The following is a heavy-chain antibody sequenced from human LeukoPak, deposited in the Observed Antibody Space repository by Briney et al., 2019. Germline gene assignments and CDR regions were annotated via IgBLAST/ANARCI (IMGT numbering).Heavy chain of an antibody. CDR2: ISSSGSTI. CDR3: ARVISVTTGFDP. D-gene: IGHD4-17*01. V-gene: IGHV3-48*01. Sequence: GGSLRLSCAVSGFIFDDYAMHWVRQAPGKGLEWVSYISSSGSTIYYTDSVKGRFTISRDNSKNTLYLQMNSLRAEDTAVYYCARVISVTTGFDPWGQGTLVTVSS. CDR1: GFIFDDYA. J-gene: IGHJ5*02.